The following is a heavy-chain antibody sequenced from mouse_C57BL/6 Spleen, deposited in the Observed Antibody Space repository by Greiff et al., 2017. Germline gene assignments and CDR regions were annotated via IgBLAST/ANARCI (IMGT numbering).Heavy chain of an antibody. CDR2: IDPSDSYT. CDR1: GYTFTSYW. CDR3: ARGGLATITTVPYYFDD. V-gene: IGHV1-69*01. Sequence: QVQLQQPGAELVMPGASVKLSCKASGYTFTSYWMHWVKQRPGQGLEWIGEIDPSDSYTNYNQKFKGKSTLTVDKSSSTAYMQLSSLTSEDSAVYYCARGGLATITTVPYYFDDWGQGTTLTVSS. J-gene: IGHJ2*01. D-gene: IGHD1-1*01.